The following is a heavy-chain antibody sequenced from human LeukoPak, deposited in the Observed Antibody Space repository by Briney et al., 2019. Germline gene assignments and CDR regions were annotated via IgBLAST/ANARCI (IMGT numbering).Heavy chain of an antibody. J-gene: IGHJ4*02. CDR1: GFTFSICA. V-gene: IGHV3-23*01. D-gene: IGHD4-23*01. Sequence: GGSLRLPCAASGFTFSICAMSWVRQAPGKGLEWVSTISGSGGSTYYPDSVKGRFTISRDNSKSALYLQMNSLRAEDTAVYYCVKRPFGGNPYYVDCWGQGTLVTVSS. CDR2: ISGSGGST. CDR3: VKRPFGGNPYYVDC.